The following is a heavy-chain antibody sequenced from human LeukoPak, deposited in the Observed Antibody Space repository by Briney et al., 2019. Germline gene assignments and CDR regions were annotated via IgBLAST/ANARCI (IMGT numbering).Heavy chain of an antibody. Sequence: SETLSLTCAVYGGSFSGYYWSWIRQPPGKGLEWIGEINHSGSTNYNPSLKSRVTISVDTSKNQFSLKLSSVTAADTAVYYCARGPILTSYYYYYGMDVWGQGTTVTVSS. J-gene: IGHJ6*02. CDR2: INHSGST. CDR3: ARGPILTSYYYYYGMDV. V-gene: IGHV4-34*01. D-gene: IGHD3-9*01. CDR1: GGSFSGYY.